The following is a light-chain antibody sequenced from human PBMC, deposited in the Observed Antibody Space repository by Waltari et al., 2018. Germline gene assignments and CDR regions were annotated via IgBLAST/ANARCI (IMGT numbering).Light chain of an antibody. CDR1: SGHSSNA. CDR3: QTGGTGTVV. J-gene: IGLJ2*01. Sequence: QLVLTQSPSASASLGASVKLTCTLSSGHSSNAIAWHQQQPEKGPRFLMKLNNDGSHSKGDGIPARFSGSSSGAERYLIISSLQSEDEADYYCQTGGTGTVVFGGGTKLTVL. V-gene: IGLV4-69*02. CDR2: LNNDGSH.